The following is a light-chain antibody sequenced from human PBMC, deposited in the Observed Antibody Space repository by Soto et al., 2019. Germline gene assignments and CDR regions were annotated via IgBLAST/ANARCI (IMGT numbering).Light chain of an antibody. CDR1: QSVGSS. Sequence: ETVLTQSPATLSLSPGERATLSCRANQSVGSSLAWYQQKPGQAPRLLIYDASNRATGIPARFSGSGSGTDFTLTISSLEPEDFAVYYCQQRENFLTFGGGTRVEIK. V-gene: IGKV3-11*01. J-gene: IGKJ4*01. CDR2: DAS. CDR3: QQRENFLT.